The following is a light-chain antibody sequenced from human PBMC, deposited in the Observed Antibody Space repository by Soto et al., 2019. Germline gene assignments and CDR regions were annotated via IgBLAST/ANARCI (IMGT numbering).Light chain of an antibody. V-gene: IGKV1-39*01. J-gene: IGKJ4*01. Sequence: DIQMTQSPSSLSASVGERVTMTCRASQSISSYLNWYQQKPGKAPKLLIYAASSLQSGVPSRFSGSGSGTDFTLTISSLQPEDFATYYCQQSYSTPLTFGGGTKVDIK. CDR1: QSISSY. CDR3: QQSYSTPLT. CDR2: AAS.